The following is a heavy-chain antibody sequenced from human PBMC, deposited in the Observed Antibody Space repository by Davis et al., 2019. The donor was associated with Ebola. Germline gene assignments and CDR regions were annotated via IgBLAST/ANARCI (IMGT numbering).Heavy chain of an antibody. Sequence: SETLSLTCTVSGGSISSGGYYWSWIRQHPGKGLEWIGYIYYSGSTYYNPSLKSRVTISVDTSKNQFSLKLSSVTAADTAVYYCARDHHPPGSYYVSALPGGMDVWGQGTTVTVSS. CDR3: ARDHHPPGSYYVSALPGGMDV. J-gene: IGHJ6*02. V-gene: IGHV4-30-4*08. D-gene: IGHD3-10*01. CDR2: IYYSGST. CDR1: GGSISSGGYY.